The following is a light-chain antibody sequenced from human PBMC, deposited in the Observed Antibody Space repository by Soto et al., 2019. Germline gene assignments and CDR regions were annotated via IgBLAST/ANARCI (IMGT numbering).Light chain of an antibody. J-gene: IGKJ5*01. CDR1: QDISNY. CDR3: QQYDNLPT. V-gene: IGKV1-33*01. Sequence: DIQITQARSPLSASVGDRVTITCQSSQDISNYLNWYQQKPVKAPKLLIHAASNLETGVPSRFSGSGSGTDFTFIISSLQPEDFATYYCQQYDNLPTFGQGTRLEIK. CDR2: AAS.